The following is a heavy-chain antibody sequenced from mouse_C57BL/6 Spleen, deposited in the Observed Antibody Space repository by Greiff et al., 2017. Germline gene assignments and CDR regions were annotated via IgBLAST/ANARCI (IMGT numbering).Heavy chain of an antibody. J-gene: IGHJ3*01. Sequence: QVQLQQPGAELVKPGASVKLSCKASGYTFTSYWMHWVKQRPGQGLEWIGMIHPNSGSTNYNEKFKSKATLTVDKSSSTAYVQLSSLTSEDSAVYYCARWGYGSSSWFAYWGQGTLVTVSA. CDR2: IHPNSGST. V-gene: IGHV1-64*01. D-gene: IGHD1-1*01. CDR1: GYTFTSYW. CDR3: ARWGYGSSSWFAY.